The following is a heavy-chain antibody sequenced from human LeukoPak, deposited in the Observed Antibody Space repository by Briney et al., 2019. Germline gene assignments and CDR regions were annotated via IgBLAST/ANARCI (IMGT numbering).Heavy chain of an antibody. CDR1: GYTFTRYD. V-gene: IGHV1-8*01. CDR2: MNPNSGNT. CDR3: AESSGYYFNHFQR. J-gene: IGHJ1*01. D-gene: IGHD3-22*01. Sequence: ASVKVSYKASGYTFTRYDINWVRQATGQGLEWMGWMNPNSGNTGYAQKFQGRVTMTRNTSISTAYMELSSLRSEDTAVYYCAESSGYYFNHFQRWGQGTMVTVSS.